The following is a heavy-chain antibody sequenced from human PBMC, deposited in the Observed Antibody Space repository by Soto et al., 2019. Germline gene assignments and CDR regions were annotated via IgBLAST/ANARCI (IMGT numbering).Heavy chain of an antibody. Sequence: SETLSLTCAVYGGSFSGYYWSWIRQPPGKGLEWIGEINHSGSTNYNPSIKSRVTISVDTSKNQFSQKLSSVTAADTAVYYCARGPTYYDILTGYFPEAEYFQHWGQGTLVT. V-gene: IGHV4-34*01. D-gene: IGHD3-9*01. J-gene: IGHJ1*01. CDR1: GGSFSGYY. CDR3: ARGPTYYDILTGYFPEAEYFQH. CDR2: INHSGST.